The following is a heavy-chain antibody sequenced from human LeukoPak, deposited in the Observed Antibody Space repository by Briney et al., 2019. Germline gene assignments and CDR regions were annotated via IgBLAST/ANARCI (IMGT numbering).Heavy chain of an antibody. D-gene: IGHD5-12*01. J-gene: IGHJ4*02. V-gene: IGHV3-64*01. CDR2: ISSNGGST. Sequence: PGGSLRLSCAASGFTFSSYAMHWVRQAPGKGLEYVSAISSNGGSTYYANSVKGRFTISRDNSKNTLYLQMGSLRAEDMAVYYCARGQRLVDYWGQGTLVTVSS. CDR3: ARGQRLVDY. CDR1: GFTFSSYA.